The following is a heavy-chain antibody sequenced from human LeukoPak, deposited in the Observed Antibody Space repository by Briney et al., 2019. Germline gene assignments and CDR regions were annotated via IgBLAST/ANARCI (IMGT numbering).Heavy chain of an antibody. D-gene: IGHD4-23*01. CDR2: IIPIFGTA. CDR1: GGTFSSYA. V-gene: IGHV1-69*13. Sequence: SVKVSCKASGGTFSSYAISWVRQAPGQGLEWMGGIIPIFGTANYAQKFQGRVTITADESTSTAYMELSSLRSEDTAVYYCARVKVYGGNSVGFDYWGQGTLVTVSS. CDR3: ARVKVYGGNSVGFDY. J-gene: IGHJ4*02.